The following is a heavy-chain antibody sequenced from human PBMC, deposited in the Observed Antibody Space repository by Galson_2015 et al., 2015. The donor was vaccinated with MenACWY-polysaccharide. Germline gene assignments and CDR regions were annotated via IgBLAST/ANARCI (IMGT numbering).Heavy chain of an antibody. CDR3: SRVSRYYDSSIDYYVCDY. Sequence: SVKVSCKASGYTFTDYNMYWVRQAPGQGLEWVGWISAYNGDTNYAQRFQGRVTMTTETSTNTAYLELRGLRSDDTAVYYCSRVSRYYDSSIDYYVCDYWGQGTLVPVSS. V-gene: IGHV1-18*01. J-gene: IGHJ4*02. CDR1: GYTFTDYN. CDR2: ISAYNGDT. D-gene: IGHD3-3*01.